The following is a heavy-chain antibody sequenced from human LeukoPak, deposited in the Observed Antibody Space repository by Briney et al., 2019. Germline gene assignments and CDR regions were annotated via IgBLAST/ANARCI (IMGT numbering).Heavy chain of an antibody. V-gene: IGHV3-30-3*01. D-gene: IGHD3-3*01. J-gene: IGHJ3*02. Sequence: PGGSLRLSCAASGFTFSSYAMHWVRQAPGKGLEWVAVISYDGSNKYYADSVKGRFTISRDNSKNTLYLQMNSLRAEDTAVYYCAKDLYLRGYDFWSGYSPEAFDIWGQGTMVTVSS. CDR1: GFTFSSYA. CDR2: ISYDGSNK. CDR3: AKDLYLRGYDFWSGYSPEAFDI.